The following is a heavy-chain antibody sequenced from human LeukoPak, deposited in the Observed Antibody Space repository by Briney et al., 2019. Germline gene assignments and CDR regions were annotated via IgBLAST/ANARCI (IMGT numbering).Heavy chain of an antibody. Sequence: SETLSLTCSVSGGSISSAGYYWSWIRQHPGKGLEWIGYIYYSGTTYYNPSLKSRLTISVDTSKNQFSLNLSSVTAADTAVYYCARLGSVAMPFDYWGQGTLVTVSS. CDR2: IYYSGTT. CDR1: GGSISSAGYY. D-gene: IGHD2-2*01. J-gene: IGHJ4*02. CDR3: ARLGSVAMPFDY. V-gene: IGHV4-31*03.